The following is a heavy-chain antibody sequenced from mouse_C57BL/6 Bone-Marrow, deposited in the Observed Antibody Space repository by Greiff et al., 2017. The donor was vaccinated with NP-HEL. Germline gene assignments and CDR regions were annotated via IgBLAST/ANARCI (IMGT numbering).Heavy chain of an antibody. D-gene: IGHD1-2*01. CDR2: IYPGGGYT. J-gene: IGHJ2*01. CDR1: GYTFTNYW. V-gene: IGHV1-63*01. Sequence: VQLHQSGAELVRPGTSVKMSCKASGYTFTNYWIGWAKQRPGHGPEWIGDIYPGGGYTNYNEKFKGKATLTADKSSSTAYMQFSSLTSEDSAIYYCARSRPHFDYWGQGTTLTVSS. CDR3: ARSRPHFDY.